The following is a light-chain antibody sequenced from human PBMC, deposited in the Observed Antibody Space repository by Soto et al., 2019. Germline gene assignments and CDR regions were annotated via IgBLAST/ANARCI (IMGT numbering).Light chain of an antibody. V-gene: IGKV4-1*01. CDR2: WAS. CDR1: QSVLYGSNSKNY. J-gene: IGKJ4*01. Sequence: DIVMTQSPDSLAVSLGERATINCKSSQSVLYGSNSKNYLAWYQQKPGQPPKLLIYWASTRESGVPDRFSASGSGTHFTLTITSLQAEDVAVYYCQQYYSTPLTFGGGTKVEIK. CDR3: QQYYSTPLT.